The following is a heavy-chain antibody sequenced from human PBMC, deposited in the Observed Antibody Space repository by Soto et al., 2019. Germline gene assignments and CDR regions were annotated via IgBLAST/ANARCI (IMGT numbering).Heavy chain of an antibody. V-gene: IGHV4-34*01. D-gene: IGHD6-6*01. J-gene: IGHJ6*03. CDR2: INHSGST. CDR3: AGVASSSSQYYYYYYYMDV. Sequence: SETLSLTCAVYGGSFSGYYWSWIRQPPGKGLEWIGEINHSGSTNYNPSLKSRVTISVDTSKNQFSLKLSSVTAADTAVYYCAGVASSSSQYYYYYYYMDVWGKGTTVTVSS. CDR1: GGSFSGYY.